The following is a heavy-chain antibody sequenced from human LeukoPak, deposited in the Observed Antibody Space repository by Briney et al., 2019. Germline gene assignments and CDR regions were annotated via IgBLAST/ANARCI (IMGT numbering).Heavy chain of an antibody. D-gene: IGHD6-19*01. CDR1: GFAFGSYW. V-gene: IGHV3-7*01. CDR3: ATGGWYLAY. Sequence: GGSLRLSSAASGFAFGSYWMSWVRQAPGKGLEWVANIKEDGSEKYYLDSVKGRISISRDNAKNSLYLQINSLKVEDRAVYYCATGGWYLAYWGQGTLVTVSS. CDR2: IKEDGSEK. J-gene: IGHJ4*02.